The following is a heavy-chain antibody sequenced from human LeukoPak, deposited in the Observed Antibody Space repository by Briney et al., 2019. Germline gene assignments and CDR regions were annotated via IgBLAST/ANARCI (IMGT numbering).Heavy chain of an antibody. J-gene: IGHJ4*02. CDR2: IYTSGST. V-gene: IGHV4-4*07. Sequence: PSETLSLTCIVSGGSISSYNWNWIRQPAGKGLEWIGRIYTSGSTNYNPSLKSRVTISMDTSKNQLSLKLTSVTAADTAMYYCARISGFGDPFDYWGQGTLVTVSS. D-gene: IGHD3-10*01. CDR1: GGSISSYN. CDR3: ARISGFGDPFDY.